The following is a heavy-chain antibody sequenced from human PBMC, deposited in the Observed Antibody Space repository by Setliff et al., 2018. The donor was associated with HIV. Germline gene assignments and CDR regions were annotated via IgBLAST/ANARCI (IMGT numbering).Heavy chain of an antibody. CDR1: GFTFSSYW. CDR3: AREPHELRYFDWLLYPAYYYYGMDV. Sequence: LRLSCAASGFTFSSYWMSWVRQAPGKGLEWVANIKYDGSEKYYVGSVKGRFTISRDNAKNSLYLQMNSLRAEDTAVYYCAREPHELRYFDWLLYPAYYYYGMDVWGQGTTVTVSS. V-gene: IGHV3-7*01. CDR2: IKYDGSEK. D-gene: IGHD3-9*01. J-gene: IGHJ6*02.